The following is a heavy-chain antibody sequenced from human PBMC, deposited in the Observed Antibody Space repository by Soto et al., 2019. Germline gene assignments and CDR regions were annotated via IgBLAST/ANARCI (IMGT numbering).Heavy chain of an antibody. Sequence: SETLSLTCTVSGGSISSYYWSWIRQPPGKGLEWIGYIYYSGSTNYNPSLKSRVTISVDTSKNQFSLKLSSVTAADSAVYYCARLEVLATISYYFDFWGQGAQVTVSS. CDR1: GGSISSYY. CDR2: IYYSGST. D-gene: IGHD2-8*02. V-gene: IGHV4-59*08. J-gene: IGHJ4*02. CDR3: ARLEVLATISYYFDF.